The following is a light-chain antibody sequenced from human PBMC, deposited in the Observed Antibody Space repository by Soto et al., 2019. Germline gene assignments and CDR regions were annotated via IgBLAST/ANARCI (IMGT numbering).Light chain of an antibody. CDR2: DAS. V-gene: IGKV1-33*01. Sequence: DIQMTQSPSSLSASVGDRVTITCQASQDIRNYLNWYQQKPGKAPNLLIYDASNLRAGVPSRFSGSGYGTEFTFTISILQPEDIATYYCQHYDHLPPLSFGGGTNVEIK. CDR1: QDIRNY. J-gene: IGKJ4*01. CDR3: QHYDHLPPLS.